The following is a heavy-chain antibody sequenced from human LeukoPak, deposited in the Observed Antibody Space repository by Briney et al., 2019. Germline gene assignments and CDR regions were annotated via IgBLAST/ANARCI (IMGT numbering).Heavy chain of an antibody. CDR3: ARLGIQLWPYFDY. J-gene: IGHJ4*02. Sequence: SSETLSLTCTVSGYSISSGYYWGWIRQPPGKGLEWIGSIYHSGSTYYNPSLKSRVTISVDTSKNQFSLKLSSVTAADTAVYYCARLGIQLWPYFDYWGQGTLVTVSS. V-gene: IGHV4-38-2*02. CDR1: GYSISSGYY. CDR2: IYHSGST. D-gene: IGHD5-18*01.